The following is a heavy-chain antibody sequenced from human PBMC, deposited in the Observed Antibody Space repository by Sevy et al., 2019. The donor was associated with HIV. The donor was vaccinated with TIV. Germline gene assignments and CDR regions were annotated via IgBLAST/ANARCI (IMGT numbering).Heavy chain of an antibody. D-gene: IGHD2-21*01. J-gene: IGHJ6*03. V-gene: IGHV3-48*03. CDR1: TFTFSRYD. CDR2: ISSSDGTI. Sequence: GGSLRLSCVDSTFTFSRYDMNWVRQAPGKGLEWVSYISSSDGTIYYADSVKGRFTISRDNAKNSLYLQMNSLRVEDTAVYYCARESLGVRFYCMDVWGIGTTVTVSS. CDR3: ARESLGVRFYCMDV.